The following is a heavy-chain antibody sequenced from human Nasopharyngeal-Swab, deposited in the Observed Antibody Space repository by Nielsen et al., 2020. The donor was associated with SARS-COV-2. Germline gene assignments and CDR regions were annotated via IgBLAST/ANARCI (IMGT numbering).Heavy chain of an antibody. J-gene: IGHJ4*02. CDR2: ISYDGSNK. D-gene: IGHD3-9*01. CDR3: AKDHDTIFSFGDY. Sequence: GGSLRLSWAASGFTFSSYGMHWVRQAPGKGLEWVAVISYDGSNKYYADSVKGRFTISRDNSKNTLYLQMNSLRAEDTAVYYCAKDHDTIFSFGDYWGQGTLVTVSS. CDR1: GFTFSSYG. V-gene: IGHV3-30*18.